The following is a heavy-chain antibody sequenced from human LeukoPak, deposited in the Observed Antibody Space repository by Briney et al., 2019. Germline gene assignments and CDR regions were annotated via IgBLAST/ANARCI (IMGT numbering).Heavy chain of an antibody. V-gene: IGHV4-39*01. D-gene: IGHD4-17*01. CDR3: ASLTTVTTTYYFDD. CDR2: IYYSGNT. J-gene: IGHJ4*02. Sequence: LETLSLTCTVSGGSISSSTYYWGWIRQPPGKGLEWIGSIYYSGNTYYNPSLKSRVTKSIDTSKNQFSLKLSSVTAADTAVYYCASLTTVTTTYYFDDWGQGTLVIVSS. CDR1: GGSISSSTYY.